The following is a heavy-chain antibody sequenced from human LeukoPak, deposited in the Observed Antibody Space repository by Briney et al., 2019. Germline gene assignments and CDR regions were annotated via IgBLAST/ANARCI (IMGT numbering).Heavy chain of an antibody. CDR3: ARLWNKVGATEVDWFDP. D-gene: IGHD1-26*01. CDR2: INHSGST. Sequence: SETLSLTCAVYGGSFSGYYWSWIRQPPGKGLEWIGEINHSGSTNYNPSLKSRVTISVDTSKNQFSLKLGSVTAADTAVYYCARLWNKVGATEVDWFDPWGQGTLVTVSS. CDR1: GGSFSGYY. V-gene: IGHV4-34*01. J-gene: IGHJ5*02.